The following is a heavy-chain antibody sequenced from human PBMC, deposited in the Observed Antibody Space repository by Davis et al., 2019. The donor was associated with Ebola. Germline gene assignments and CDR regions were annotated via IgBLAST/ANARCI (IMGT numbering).Heavy chain of an antibody. J-gene: IGHJ6*02. CDR1: GGSISSYY. Sequence: SETLSLTCTVSGGSISSYYWSWIRQPPGKGLEWIGEINHSGSTNYNPSLKSRVTISVDTSKNQFSLKLSSVTAADTAVYYCARGPYYGMDVWGQETTVTVSS. CDR3: ARGPYYGMDV. CDR2: INHSGST. V-gene: IGHV4-34*01.